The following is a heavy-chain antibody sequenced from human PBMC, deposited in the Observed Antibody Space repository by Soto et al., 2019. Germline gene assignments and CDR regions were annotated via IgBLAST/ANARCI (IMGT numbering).Heavy chain of an antibody. CDR3: ARAPGRAGIILFDY. J-gene: IGHJ4*02. Sequence: TGGSLRLSCAASGFTFSNAWMSWVRQAPGKGLEWVGRIKSKTDGGTTDYAAPVKGRFTISRDNSKNTLYLQMDSLRPEDSAMYFCARAPGRAGIILFDYWGQGTLVTVSS. CDR1: GFTFSNAW. D-gene: IGHD3-16*02. CDR2: IKSKTDGGTT. V-gene: IGHV3-15*01.